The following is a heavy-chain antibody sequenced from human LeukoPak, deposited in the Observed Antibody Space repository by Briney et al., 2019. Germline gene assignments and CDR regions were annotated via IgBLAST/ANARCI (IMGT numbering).Heavy chain of an antibody. J-gene: IGHJ4*02. CDR2: IYYTGSS. D-gene: IGHD4-17*01. Sequence: SETLSLTCTVSGGSISGYFWYWIRQPPGKGLEWIGYIYYTGSSNYNPSLKSRVTISLDTSENQFSLKLSSVTAADTAVYYCARAGFGDDKYYFDYWGQGTLVTVSS. CDR3: ARAGFGDDKYYFDY. V-gene: IGHV4-59*01. CDR1: GGSISGYF.